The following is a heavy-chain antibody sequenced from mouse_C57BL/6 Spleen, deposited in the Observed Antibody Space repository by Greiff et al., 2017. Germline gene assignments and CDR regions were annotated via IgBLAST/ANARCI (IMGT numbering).Heavy chain of an antibody. CDR2: IDPSDSET. CDR3: ARENYYGYDPRAMDY. Sequence: VQLQQPGAELVRPGSSVKLSCKASGYTITSYWMHWVKQRPIQGLEWIGNIDPSDSETHYNPKFQDKDTLTVDKSSSTAYLQLSSLTSEDSAVYYCARENYYGYDPRAMDYWGQGTSVTGSS. D-gene: IGHD2-2*01. CDR1: GYTITSYW. V-gene: IGHV1-52*01. J-gene: IGHJ4*01.